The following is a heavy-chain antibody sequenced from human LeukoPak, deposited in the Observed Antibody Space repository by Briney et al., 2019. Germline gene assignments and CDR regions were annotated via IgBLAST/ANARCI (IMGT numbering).Heavy chain of an antibody. CDR2: ICYSGST. CDR3: ARGWNAPGDF. D-gene: IGHD1-1*01. V-gene: IGHV4-59*01. CDR1: GSVGSIRNYY. J-gene: IGHJ4*02. Sequence: PSEPLSLTCTVSGSVGSIRNYYGSWIRQPPGKGLEWIGDICYSGSTSHNPSLKSRVTMSVDTSKTQLSLTLSSVTAADTAVYYCARGWNAPGDFWGQGTLVTVSS.